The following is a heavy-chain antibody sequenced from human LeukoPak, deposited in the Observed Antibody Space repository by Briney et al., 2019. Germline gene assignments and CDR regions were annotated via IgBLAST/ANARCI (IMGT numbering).Heavy chain of an antibody. J-gene: IGHJ4*02. Sequence: PSETLSLTCSVSGGSISSYYWSWIRQPPGKGLEWIGYIYYTGSTNYNPSLKSRVTISVDTSKNQFSLKLSSVTAADTAVYYCAIPGGYCSGGYCYSYPARFDYWGQGTLVTVSS. CDR3: AIPGGYCSGGYCYSYPARFDY. CDR1: GGSISSYY. V-gene: IGHV4-59*12. CDR2: IYYTGST. D-gene: IGHD2-15*01.